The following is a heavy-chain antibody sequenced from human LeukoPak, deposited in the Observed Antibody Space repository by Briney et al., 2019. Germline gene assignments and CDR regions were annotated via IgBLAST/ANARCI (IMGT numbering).Heavy chain of an antibody. V-gene: IGHV1-69*05. CDR2: IMPLFGTA. CDR3: ARDVHGDYGSGWFDP. J-gene: IGHJ5*02. Sequence: GGSVKVSCKTSGGTFNNSAISWVRQAPGQGLEWLGGIMPLFGTAGYAQKFQGRVNIPKDESTRTVYLELTSLTSDDTAVYYCARDVHGDYGSGWFDPWGQGTLVSVSS. D-gene: IGHD4-17*01. CDR1: GGTFNNSA.